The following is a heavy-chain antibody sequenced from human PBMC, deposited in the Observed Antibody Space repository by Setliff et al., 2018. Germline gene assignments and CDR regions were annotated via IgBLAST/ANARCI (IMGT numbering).Heavy chain of an antibody. J-gene: IGHJ5*02. V-gene: IGHV1-18*04. CDR2: ITTYNGKT. Sequence: ASVKVSCKASGYIFTSYGITWVRQAPGQGLEWMGYITTYNGKTEYAEKVQGRVSMTTDTSTSTAYMELRNLRSDDTALYYCARAPLMVVVPPDAHRFDPWGQGTLVTVSS. CDR3: ARAPLMVVVPPDAHRFDP. D-gene: IGHD2-2*01. CDR1: GYIFTSYG.